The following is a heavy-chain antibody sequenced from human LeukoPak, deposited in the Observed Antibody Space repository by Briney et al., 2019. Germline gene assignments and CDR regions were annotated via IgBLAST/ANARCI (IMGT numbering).Heavy chain of an antibody. CDR2: ICCSGSI. D-gene: IGHD2-2*01. Sequence: SETLSLTCTVSGGSISSYYWSWIRRPPGKGLEWIGYICCSGSIDYNPSLKSRVTISVDTSKNQFSLKLSSVTAADTAVYYCARVEYCSSTSCYAGMRATNRYFDLWGRGTLVTVSS. V-gene: IGHV4-59*01. J-gene: IGHJ2*01. CDR1: GGSISSYY. CDR3: ARVEYCSSTSCYAGMRATNRYFDL.